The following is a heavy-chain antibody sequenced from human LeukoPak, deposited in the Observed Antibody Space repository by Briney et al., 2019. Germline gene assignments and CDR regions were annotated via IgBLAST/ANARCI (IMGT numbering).Heavy chain of an antibody. Sequence: GGSLRLSCAASGFTFSSYEMNWVRQAPGKGLEWVSYISSSGSTIYYADSVKGRFTISRDNAKNSLYLQMNSLRAEDTAVYYCARSPNYYYYYMDVWGKGTTVTISS. V-gene: IGHV3-48*03. CDR1: GFTFSSYE. CDR2: ISSSGSTI. J-gene: IGHJ6*03. CDR3: ARSPNYYYYYMDV.